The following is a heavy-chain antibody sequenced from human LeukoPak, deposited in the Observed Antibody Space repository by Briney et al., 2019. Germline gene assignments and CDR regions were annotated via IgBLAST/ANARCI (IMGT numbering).Heavy chain of an antibody. V-gene: IGHV3-15*01. CDR3: TTDAAFTKVVISLFDY. D-gene: IGHD3-10*01. CDR1: GFTFSNAW. J-gene: IGHJ4*02. Sequence: GGSLRLSCAASGFTFSNAWMSWGRGAPGRGQEWVGRIKSKVDGGTIDYAAPVRGRFTISRDDSENTVSLQMNSLKTEDTAVYHCTTDAAFTKVVISLFDYWGQGALVTVSP. CDR2: IKSKVDGGTI.